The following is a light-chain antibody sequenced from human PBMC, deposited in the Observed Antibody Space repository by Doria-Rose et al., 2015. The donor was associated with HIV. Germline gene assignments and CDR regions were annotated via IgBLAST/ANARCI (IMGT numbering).Light chain of an antibody. Sequence: EIVLTQSPGTLSLSPGERATLSCRASQSFSSTYLAWYQQTPGHAPSLLIYDGSTRSTGIPDRFSDSGSGTDFILTINGLEPEDFALYYCHQYGTSWTCGHGTKVEI. CDR2: DGS. CDR3: HQYGTSWT. V-gene: IGKV3-20*01. J-gene: IGKJ1*01. CDR1: QSFSSTY.